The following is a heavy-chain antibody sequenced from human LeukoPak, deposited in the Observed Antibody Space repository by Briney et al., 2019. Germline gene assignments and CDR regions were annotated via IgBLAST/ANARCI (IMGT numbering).Heavy chain of an antibody. CDR2: ISHTGSTV. V-gene: IGHV3-48*04. Sequence: GGSLRLSCAASGFIFSRCGMNWVRQAPGKGLEWVSYISHTGSTVSYADSVKGRFTISRDNAKNSLYLQMNSLRAEDTAMYYCAIPPLSGTGSSRPLAGIDVWGQGTTVTVSS. CDR1: GFIFSRCG. J-gene: IGHJ6*02. D-gene: IGHD3-10*01. CDR3: AIPPLSGTGSSRPLAGIDV.